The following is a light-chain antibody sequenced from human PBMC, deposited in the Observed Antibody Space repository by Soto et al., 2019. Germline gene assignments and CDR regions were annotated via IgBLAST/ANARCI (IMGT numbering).Light chain of an antibody. V-gene: IGKV2-28*01. J-gene: IGKJ5*01. CDR3: MQALQTPIT. CDR1: QSLLHSNGYNY. CDR2: LGS. Sequence: DIVMTQSPLSLPVTPGEPASISCRSSQSLLHSNGYNYLDWYLQKPGQSPQLLIYLGSNRASGVPYRFSGSGSGTDFTLKISRVEAEDVGVYYGMQALQTPITFGQGTRLEIK.